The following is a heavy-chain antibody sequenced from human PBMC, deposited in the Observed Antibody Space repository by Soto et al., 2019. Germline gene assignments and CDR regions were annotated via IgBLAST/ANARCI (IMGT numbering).Heavy chain of an antibody. V-gene: IGHV1-69*01. Sequence: QVQLVQSGAEVKKPGSSVKVSCKASGGTFSSYAISWVRQAPGQGLEWMGGIIPIFGTANYAQKFQGRVTITADESTSTAYMELSRLRSEDTAVYYCARGPEYYDFWSGPPRPFDYWGQGTLVTVSS. CDR1: GGTFSSYA. CDR3: ARGPEYYDFWSGPPRPFDY. CDR2: IIPIFGTA. J-gene: IGHJ4*02. D-gene: IGHD3-3*01.